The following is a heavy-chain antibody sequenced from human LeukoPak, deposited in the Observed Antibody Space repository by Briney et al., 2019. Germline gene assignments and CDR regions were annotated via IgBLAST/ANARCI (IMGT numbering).Heavy chain of an antibody. CDR1: GFSISNYW. Sequence: GGSLRLSSAASGFSISNYWMSWVRQAPGKGLEWVANIKDDGSDKYYVDSVKGRFTISRDNAKSSLYLQMNSLRVEDTAVYYCARDQSSRPLGYWGQGTLVTVFS. D-gene: IGHD3-16*01. J-gene: IGHJ4*02. CDR3: ARDQSSRPLGY. V-gene: IGHV3-7*01. CDR2: IKDDGSDK.